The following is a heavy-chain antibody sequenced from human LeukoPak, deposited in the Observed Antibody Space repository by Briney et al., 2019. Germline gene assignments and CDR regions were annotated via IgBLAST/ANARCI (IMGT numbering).Heavy chain of an antibody. V-gene: IGHV3-30-3*01. J-gene: IGHJ4*02. D-gene: IGHD3-22*01. CDR1: GFTFSSYA. Sequence: GVSLRLSCAASGFTFSSYAMHWVRQAPGKGLEWVAVISYDGSNKYYADSVKGRFTISRDNSKNTLYLQMNSLRAEDTAVYYCARDLSPYYDSSGYLIWGQGTLVTVSS. CDR3: ARDLSPYYDSSGYLI. CDR2: ISYDGSNK.